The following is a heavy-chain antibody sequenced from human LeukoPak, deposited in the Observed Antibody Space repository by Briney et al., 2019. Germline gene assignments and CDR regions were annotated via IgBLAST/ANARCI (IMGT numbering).Heavy chain of an antibody. CDR2: IRGNGGAT. D-gene: IGHD2-15*01. J-gene: IGHJ4*02. CDR1: GFTFSNYP. V-gene: IGHV3-64*01. CDR3: AREEPAGSSDY. Sequence: GGSLRLSCTASGFTFSNYPIHWVRQAPGKGLEYVSAIRGNGGATYYANSVKDRFTISRDNSKNTLYLQMGSLRADDTAVYYCAREEPAGSSDYWGLGTLVTVSS.